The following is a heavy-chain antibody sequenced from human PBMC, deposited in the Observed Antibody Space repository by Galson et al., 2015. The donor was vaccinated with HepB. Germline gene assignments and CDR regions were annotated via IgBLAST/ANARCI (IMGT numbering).Heavy chain of an antibody. V-gene: IGHV3-66*01. D-gene: IGHD6-13*01. Sequence: SLRLSCAASGFTVSSNHMTWVRQAPGKGLEWVSLIYGGGTTYYADSVKDRFTISRDNSKNTMYLQMNSLRVEDTAVYYCARRPIAAGGIFYHFDSWGQGTVVTVSS. CDR3: ARRPIAAGGIFYHFDS. CDR1: GFTVSSNH. J-gene: IGHJ4*02. CDR2: IYGGGTT.